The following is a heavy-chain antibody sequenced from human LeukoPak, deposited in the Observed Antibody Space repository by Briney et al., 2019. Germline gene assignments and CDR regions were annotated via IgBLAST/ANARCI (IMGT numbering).Heavy chain of an antibody. D-gene: IGHD3-10*01. CDR1: GYSFTSYW. J-gene: IGHJ3*02. Sequence: PGESLKISCKGSGYSFTSYWIGWVRQVPGKGLEWMGIIYPGDSDTRYSPSFQGQVTISADKSISTAYLQWSSLKASDTAMYYCARPPSGFGELILAFDIWGQGTMVTVSS. V-gene: IGHV5-51*01. CDR2: IYPGDSDT. CDR3: ARPPSGFGELILAFDI.